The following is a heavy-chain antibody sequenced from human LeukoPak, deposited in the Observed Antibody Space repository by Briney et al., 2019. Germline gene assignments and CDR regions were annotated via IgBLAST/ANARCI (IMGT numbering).Heavy chain of an antibody. CDR3: AKALRSGDFDY. V-gene: IGHV3-21*04. J-gene: IGHJ4*02. CDR2: ISSSSSYI. Sequence: PGGSLRLSCAASGFTFSSYSMNWVRQAPGKGLEWVSSISSSSSYIYYADSVKGRFTISRDNSKNTLYLQMNSLRAEDTAVYYCAKALRSGDFDYWGQGTLVTVSS. CDR1: GFTFSSYS. D-gene: IGHD2-21*01.